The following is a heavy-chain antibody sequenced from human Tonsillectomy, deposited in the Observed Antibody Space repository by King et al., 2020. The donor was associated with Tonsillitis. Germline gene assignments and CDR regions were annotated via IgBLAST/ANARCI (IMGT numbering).Heavy chain of an antibody. J-gene: IGHJ5*02. D-gene: IGHD2-2*01. Sequence: QLQESGPGLLRPSETLSLMCTISSGSISSYYWSWIRQPPGKGLEWIGYINYSGTTDYNPSLKSRVTMSVDTSKNHFSLRLTSVTAADTAVYYCARDGYDQTWGESFDAWGQGILVTVSP. V-gene: IGHV4-59*01. CDR2: INYSGTT. CDR1: SGSISSYY. CDR3: ARDGYDQTWGESFDA.